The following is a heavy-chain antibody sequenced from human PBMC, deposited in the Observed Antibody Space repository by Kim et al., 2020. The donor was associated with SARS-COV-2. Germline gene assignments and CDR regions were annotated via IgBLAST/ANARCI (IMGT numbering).Heavy chain of an antibody. Sequence: GGSLRLSCAASGFTVSSNYMSWVRQAPGKGLEWVSVIYSGGSTYYADSVKGRFTISRDNSKNTLYLQMNSLRAEDTAVYYCARGWWDGYNQYYFDYWGQGTLVTVSS. CDR1: GFTVSSNY. V-gene: IGHV3-53*01. CDR3: ARGWWDGYNQYYFDY. CDR2: IYSGGST. D-gene: IGHD5-12*01. J-gene: IGHJ4*02.